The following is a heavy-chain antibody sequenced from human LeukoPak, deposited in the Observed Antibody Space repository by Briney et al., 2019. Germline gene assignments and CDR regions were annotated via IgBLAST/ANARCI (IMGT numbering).Heavy chain of an antibody. CDR1: GFTVSSNY. CDR2: IYSGGST. Sequence: GGSLRLSCAASGFTVSSNYMSWVRQAPGKGLEWVSVIYSGGSTYYADSVKGRFTISRDNSKNTLYLQMNSLRAEDTAVYYCARDPRYYYGMGVWGQGTTVTVSS. V-gene: IGHV3-66*01. J-gene: IGHJ6*02. CDR3: ARDPRYYYGMGV.